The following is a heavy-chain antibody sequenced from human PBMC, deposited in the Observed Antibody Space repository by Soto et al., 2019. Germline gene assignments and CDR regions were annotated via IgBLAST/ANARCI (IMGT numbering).Heavy chain of an antibody. V-gene: IGHV3-23*01. CDR3: AKDPYYYDSSGFWFDP. CDR1: GFTFSSYA. D-gene: IGHD3-22*01. J-gene: IGHJ5*02. Sequence: EVQLLESGGGLVQPGGSLRLSCAASGFTFSSYAMSWVRQAPGKGLEWVSAISGSGGSTYYADSVKGRFTISRDNCKNTLYLQMNSLRAEDTAVYYCAKDPYYYDSSGFWFDPWGQGTLVTVSS. CDR2: ISGSGGST.